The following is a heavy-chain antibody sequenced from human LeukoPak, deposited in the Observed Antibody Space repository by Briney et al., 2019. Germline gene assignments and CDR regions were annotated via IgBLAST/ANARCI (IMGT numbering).Heavy chain of an antibody. CDR1: GYTFTGYY. J-gene: IGHJ1*01. Sequence: ASVKVSCKASGYTFTGYYMHWVRQAPGQGLEWMGWINPNSGGTNYAQKFQGRVTMTRDTSISTAYMGLSRLRSDDTAVYYCARTEPYYDSSGYLFQHWGQGTLVTVSS. CDR2: INPNSGGT. CDR3: ARTEPYYDSSGYLFQH. D-gene: IGHD3-22*01. V-gene: IGHV1-2*02.